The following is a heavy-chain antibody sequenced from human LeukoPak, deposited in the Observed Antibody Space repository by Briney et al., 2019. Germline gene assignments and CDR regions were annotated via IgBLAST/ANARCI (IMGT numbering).Heavy chain of an antibody. V-gene: IGHV1-2*02. Sequence: ASVKVSCKASGYTFTGYYMHWVRQAPGQGLEWMGWINPNSGGTNYAQKLQGRVTMTTDTSSSTAYMELRSLRSDDTAVYYCARFKPISDSSGYYRRRGWFDPWGQGTLVTVSS. CDR1: GYTFTGYY. D-gene: IGHD3-22*01. J-gene: IGHJ5*02. CDR2: INPNSGGT. CDR3: ARFKPISDSSGYYRRRGWFDP.